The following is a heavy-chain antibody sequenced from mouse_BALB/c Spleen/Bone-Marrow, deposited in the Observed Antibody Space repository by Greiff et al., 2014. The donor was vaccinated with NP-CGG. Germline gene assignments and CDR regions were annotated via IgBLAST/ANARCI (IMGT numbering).Heavy chain of an antibody. Sequence: QVQLQQSGAELVKPGASVRLSCKTSGYTFTSYWIQWVKQRPGQGLGWIGEIFPGTVTPYYNEKFKGKATLTIDTSSSTASMQLSSLTSEDSAVYFCARRGYVYLDYWGQGTTLTVSS. CDR1: GYTFTSYW. D-gene: IGHD2-10*02. J-gene: IGHJ2*01. CDR3: ARRGYVYLDY. V-gene: IGHV1S132*01. CDR2: IFPGTVTP.